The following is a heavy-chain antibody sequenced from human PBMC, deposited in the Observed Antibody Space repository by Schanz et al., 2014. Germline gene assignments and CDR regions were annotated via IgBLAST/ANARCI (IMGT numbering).Heavy chain of an antibody. J-gene: IGHJ5*01. CDR1: GFTFSIYA. D-gene: IGHD2-15*01. V-gene: IGHV3-23*04. Sequence: EVQLVESGGGLVQPGGSLRLSCSASGFTFSIYAMHWVRQDPGKGLEWVSAISASGGTTYYADSVKGRFTITRDNSKNTLYLQMNSLRADDTAVYYCAKSPREYCNYDNCPNWFDSWGQGTLVTASS. CDR3: AKSPREYCNYDNCPNWFDS. CDR2: ISASGGTT.